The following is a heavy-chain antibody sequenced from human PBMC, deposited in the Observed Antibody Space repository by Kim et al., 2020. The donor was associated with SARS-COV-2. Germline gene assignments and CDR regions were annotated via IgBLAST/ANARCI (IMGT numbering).Heavy chain of an antibody. CDR1: GGSFSGYY. CDR3: ARGRGRLELRGGYYYGMDV. V-gene: IGHV4-34*01. CDR2: INHSGST. Sequence: SETLSLTCAVYGGSFSGYYWSWIRQPPGKGLEWIGEINHSGSTNYNPSLKSRVTISVDTSKNQFSLKLSSVTAADTAVYYCARGRGRLELRGGYYYGMDV. D-gene: IGHD1-7*01. J-gene: IGHJ6*01.